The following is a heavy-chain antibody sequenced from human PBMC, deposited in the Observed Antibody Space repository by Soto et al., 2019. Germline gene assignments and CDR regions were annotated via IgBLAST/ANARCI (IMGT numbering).Heavy chain of an antibody. Sequence: QITLKESGPTLVKPTQTLTLTCTFSGFSLSTSGVGVGWIRQPPGKALEWLALIYWDDDKRYSPSLKSRLTITKDTSKNQVVLTMTNMDPVDTATYYCTHRQTYCGGNCYSGFDYWGQGTPVTVSS. D-gene: IGHD2-21*02. J-gene: IGHJ4*02. V-gene: IGHV2-5*02. CDR1: GFSLSTSGVG. CDR2: IYWDDDK. CDR3: THRQTYCGGNCYSGFDY.